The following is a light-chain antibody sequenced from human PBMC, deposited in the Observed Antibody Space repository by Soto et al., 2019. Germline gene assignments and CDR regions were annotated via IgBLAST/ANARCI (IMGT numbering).Light chain of an antibody. Sequence: DIQMTQSPSSLSASVGDRVTITCRASQGITNYLAWYQQKPGKAPKLLIYDASTLQSGVPSRFTGSGSGTDFTLTINSLQPEDVATYYCQKFNGAPWTFGQGTKVEIK. CDR3: QKFNGAPWT. CDR1: QGITNY. V-gene: IGKV1-27*01. CDR2: DAS. J-gene: IGKJ1*01.